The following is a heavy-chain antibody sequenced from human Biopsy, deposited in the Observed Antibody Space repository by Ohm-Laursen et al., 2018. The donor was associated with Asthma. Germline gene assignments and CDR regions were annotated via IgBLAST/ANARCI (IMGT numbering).Heavy chain of an antibody. CDR1: GFTFSSYG. V-gene: IGHV3-33*06. CDR2: IWYGGSNK. CDR3: AKERYYDFWSGYPI. Sequence: SLRLSCAVSGFTFSSYGMHWVRQAPGKGLEWVAVIWYGGSNKYYADSVKGRFTISRDNSKNTLYLQMNSLRAEDTAVYYCAKERYYDFWSGYPIWGQGTMVTVSS. D-gene: IGHD3-3*01. J-gene: IGHJ3*02.